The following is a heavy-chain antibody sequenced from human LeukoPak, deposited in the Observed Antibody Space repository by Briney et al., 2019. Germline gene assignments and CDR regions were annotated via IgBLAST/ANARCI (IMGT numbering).Heavy chain of an antibody. CDR1: GYTFTGYY. CDR2: INPNSGGT. CDR3: ARDFPAYYDFWSGSFFDYYYYMDV. J-gene: IGHJ6*03. D-gene: IGHD3-3*01. V-gene: IGHV1-2*02. Sequence: GASVKVSCKASGYTFTGYYMHWVRQAPGQGLEWMGWINPNSGGTNYAQKFQGRVTMTRDTSISTAYMELSRLRSDDTAVYYCARDFPAYYDFWSGSFFDYYYYMDVWGKGTTVTVSS.